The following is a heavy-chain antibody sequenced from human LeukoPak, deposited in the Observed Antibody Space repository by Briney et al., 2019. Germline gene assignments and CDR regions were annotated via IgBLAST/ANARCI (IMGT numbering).Heavy chain of an antibody. Sequence: GGSLRLSCAASGFTFSSYAMSWVRQAPGKGLEWVSTISGSGDRIHYGDSVKGRFTISRDNSKNTLYLQMNNLRAEDTAVYYCAKGSFWGQGTLVTVSS. CDR2: ISGSGDRI. J-gene: IGHJ4*02. CDR3: AKGSF. V-gene: IGHV3-23*01. CDR1: GFTFSSYA.